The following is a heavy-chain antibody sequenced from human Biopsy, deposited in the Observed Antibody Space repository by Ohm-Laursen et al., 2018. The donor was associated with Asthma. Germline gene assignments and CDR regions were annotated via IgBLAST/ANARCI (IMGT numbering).Heavy chain of an antibody. J-gene: IGHJ4*02. CDR3: ARDVMEWYLPAFDF. D-gene: IGHD3-3*01. CDR1: GFTFRSYA. V-gene: IGHV3-30-3*01. CDR2: GGSYYDGGLK. Sequence: SMRLSCTASGFTFRSYAMHWVRQAPGKGLEWVAVGGSYYDGGLKYYADSVNGRFTVSRDDSKNTLYLQMNSLRPDDTAVYYCARDVMEWYLPAFDFWGQGTPVTVSS.